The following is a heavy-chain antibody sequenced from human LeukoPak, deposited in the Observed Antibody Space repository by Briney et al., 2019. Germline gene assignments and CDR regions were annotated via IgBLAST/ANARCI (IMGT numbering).Heavy chain of an antibody. J-gene: IGHJ4*02. Sequence: GGSLRLSCAASGFTVSSNYMSWVRQAPGKGLEWVSVIYSGGSTYYADSVKGRFTISRDNSKNTLYLQMNSLRAEDTAVYYCARDTGCGGDCYFDYWGQGTLVTVSS. CDR2: IYSGGST. CDR1: GFTVSSNY. CDR3: ARDTGCGGDCYFDY. D-gene: IGHD2-21*02. V-gene: IGHV3-53*01.